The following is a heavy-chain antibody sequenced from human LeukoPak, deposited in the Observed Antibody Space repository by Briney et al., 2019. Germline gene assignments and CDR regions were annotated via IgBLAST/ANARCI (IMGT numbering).Heavy chain of an antibody. V-gene: IGHV3-48*03. D-gene: IGHD6-19*01. Sequence: GGSLRLSCAASGFTFSSYEMNWVRQAPGKGLEWVSYISSSGSTIYYADSVKGRFTISRDNAKNSLYLQMNSLRAEDTALYYCAKDSSSGWYRDFDYWGQGTLVTVSS. CDR3: AKDSSSGWYRDFDY. CDR2: ISSSGSTI. J-gene: IGHJ4*02. CDR1: GFTFSSYE.